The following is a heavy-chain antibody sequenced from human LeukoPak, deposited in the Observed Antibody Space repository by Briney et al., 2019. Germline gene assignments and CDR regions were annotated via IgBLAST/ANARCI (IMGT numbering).Heavy chain of an antibody. CDR3: AKDRPNYYDSSGHYYSRNGDY. Sequence: GGSLRLSCAASGFTFSIYAMSWVRQAPGRGLEWVSSITGNVAGTFYTDSVKGRFTISRVNSKNTLFLQMNSLRAEDTAIYYCAKDRPNYYDSSGHYYSRNGDYWGQGTLVTVSS. CDR1: GFTFSIYA. D-gene: IGHD3-22*01. J-gene: IGHJ4*02. CDR2: ITGNVAGT. V-gene: IGHV3-23*01.